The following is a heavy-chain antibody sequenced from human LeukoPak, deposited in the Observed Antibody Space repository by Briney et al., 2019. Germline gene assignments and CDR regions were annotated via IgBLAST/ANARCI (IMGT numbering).Heavy chain of an antibody. D-gene: IGHD6-13*01. CDR1: GGSISGYY. CDR2: IYTSGST. V-gene: IGHV4-4*07. Sequence: SETLSLTCTVSGGSISGYYWSWTRQPAGKGLEWIGRIYTSGSTNYNPSLKSRVTISVDTSKNQFSLKLSSVTAADTAVYYCAREGVARAAAGTRGVDYWGQGTLVTVSS. J-gene: IGHJ4*02. CDR3: AREGVARAAAGTRGVDY.